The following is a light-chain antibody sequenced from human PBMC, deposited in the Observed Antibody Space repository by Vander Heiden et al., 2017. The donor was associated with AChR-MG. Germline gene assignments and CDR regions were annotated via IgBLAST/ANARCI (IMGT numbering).Light chain of an antibody. CDR1: QTISSSS. V-gene: IGKV3-20*01. Sequence: DIILTQSPGTLSLSPGERASLSCRASQTISSSSLAWYQQKPGQAPRLLIYGASVRATGIPQRFSGSGSGTDFSLTISRLETEDFALYYCHQYGNSPWTFGQGTKVEIK. CDR3: HQYGNSPWT. J-gene: IGKJ1*01. CDR2: GAS.